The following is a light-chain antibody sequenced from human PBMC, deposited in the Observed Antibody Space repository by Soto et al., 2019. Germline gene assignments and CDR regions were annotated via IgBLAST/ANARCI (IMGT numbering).Light chain of an antibody. CDR3: QTWGTGIRGV. V-gene: IGLV4-69*01. CDR2: LNSDGSH. J-gene: IGLJ2*01. Sequence: QPVLTQSPSASASLGASVKLTSTLSSGHSSYAIAWHQQQPEKGPRYLMKLNSDGSHSKGDGIPDRFSGSSSGAERYLTISSLQSEDEADYYCQTWGTGIRGVFGGGTKLTVL. CDR1: SGHSSYA.